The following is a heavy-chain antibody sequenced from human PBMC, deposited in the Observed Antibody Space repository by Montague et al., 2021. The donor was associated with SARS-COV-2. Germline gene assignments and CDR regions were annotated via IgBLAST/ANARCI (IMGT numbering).Heavy chain of an antibody. J-gene: IGHJ4*02. Sequence: SETLSLTCAVYGGSFSGYYWSWIRQPPGKGLEWIREINHSGSTNXNPSLKSRVTISVDTSKNQFSLKLSSVTAADTAVYYCTRGDLRYSSSWYLDYWGQGTLVTVSS. D-gene: IGHD6-13*01. CDR2: INHSGST. V-gene: IGHV4-34*01. CDR1: GGSFSGYY. CDR3: TRGDLRYSSSWYLDY.